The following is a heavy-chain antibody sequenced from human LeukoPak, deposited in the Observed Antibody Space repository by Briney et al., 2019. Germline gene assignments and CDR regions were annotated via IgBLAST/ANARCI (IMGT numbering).Heavy chain of an antibody. D-gene: IGHD2-2*01. J-gene: IGHJ3*02. CDR1: GGSFSGYY. V-gene: IGHV4-34*01. Sequence: SETLSLTCAVYGGSFSGYYWSWIRQPPGKGLEWIGEINHSGSTNYNPSLKSRVTISVDTSKNQFSLKLSSVTAADTAVYYCAREDIVVVPAARDAFDIWGQGTVVTVSS. CDR3: AREDIVVVPAARDAFDI. CDR2: INHSGST.